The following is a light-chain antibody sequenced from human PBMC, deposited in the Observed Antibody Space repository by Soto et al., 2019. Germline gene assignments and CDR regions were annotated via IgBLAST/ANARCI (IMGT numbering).Light chain of an antibody. CDR1: QSISSY. J-gene: IGKJ4*01. Sequence: DIQMTQSPSSLSASVGDRVTITCRASQSISSYLNWYQQKPGKAPKLLSNVASTLHRGVPSRFSGSGSGTAVTLVISSLQPEDFATYYCQQSSSTAQPFGGGNRVEIK. CDR2: VAS. CDR3: QQSSSTAQP. V-gene: IGKV1-39*01.